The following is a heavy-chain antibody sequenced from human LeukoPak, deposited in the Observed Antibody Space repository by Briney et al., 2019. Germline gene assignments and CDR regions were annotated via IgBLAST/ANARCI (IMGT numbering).Heavy chain of an antibody. CDR3: ASSERWLHKANAFDI. V-gene: IGHV1-69*04. J-gene: IGHJ3*02. Sequence: SVKVSCKASGYTFTSYGISWVRQAPGQGLEWMGRIIPILGIANYAQKCQGRVTITADKSTSTAYMELSSLRSEDTAVYYCASSERWLHKANAFDIWGQGTMVTVSS. CDR2: IIPILGIA. CDR1: GYTFTSYG. D-gene: IGHD5-24*01.